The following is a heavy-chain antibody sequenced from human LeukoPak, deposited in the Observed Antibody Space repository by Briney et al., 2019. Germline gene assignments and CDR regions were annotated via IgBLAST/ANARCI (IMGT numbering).Heavy chain of an antibody. CDR3: ARQSYVWGSYRSDYALDI. J-gene: IGHJ3*02. D-gene: IGHD3-16*02. Sequence: ASVKVSCKASGYTFTCYYMHWVRQARGQGLEWMGWINPNSGGTNYAQKFQGWVTMTRDTSISTAYMGLSRLRSDDTAVYYSARQSYVWGSYRSDYALDIWGQGTMVTVAS. CDR2: INPNSGGT. V-gene: IGHV1-2*04. CDR1: GYTFTCYY.